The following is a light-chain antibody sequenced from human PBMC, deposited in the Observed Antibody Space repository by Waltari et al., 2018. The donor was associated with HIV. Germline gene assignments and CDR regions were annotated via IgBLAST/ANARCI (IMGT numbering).Light chain of an antibody. J-gene: IGLJ3*02. V-gene: IGLV2-14*01. Sequence: QSALTQPASVSGSPGQSITISCTGTTSDVGVYDYVSLYQQHPGKAPKLMIFEVSYRPSGVSSRFSASKSGNTASLTISGLRAEDEADYYCSSYTTSSTLVVFGGGTRLTVL. CDR3: SSYTTSSTLVV. CDR1: TSDVGVYDY. CDR2: EVS.